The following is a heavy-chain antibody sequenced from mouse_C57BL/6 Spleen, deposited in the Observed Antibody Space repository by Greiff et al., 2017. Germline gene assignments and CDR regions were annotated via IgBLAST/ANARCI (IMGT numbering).Heavy chain of an antibody. CDR2: INPNNGGT. D-gene: IGHD3-1*01. V-gene: IGHV1-22*01. J-gene: IGHJ1*03. CDR3: ASGSDWYFDV. CDR1: GYTFTDYN. Sequence: VQLKQSGPELVKPGASVKMSCKASGYTFTDYNMHWVKQSHGKSLEWIGYINPNNGGTSYNQKFKGKATLTVNKSSSTAYIELRSLTSEDSAVYYCASGSDWYFDVWGTGTTVTVSS.